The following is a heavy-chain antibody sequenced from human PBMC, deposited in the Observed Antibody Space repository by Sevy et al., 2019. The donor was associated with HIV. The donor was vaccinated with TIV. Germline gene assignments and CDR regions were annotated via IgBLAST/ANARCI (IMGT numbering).Heavy chain of an antibody. V-gene: IGHV3-21*01. CDR3: ARVDPPGIAVAGTLNY. CDR1: GFTFSSYS. J-gene: IGHJ4*02. Sequence: GGSLRLSCAASGFTFSSYSMNWVRQAPGKGLEWVSSISSSSSYIYYADSVKGRFTISRDNAKNSLYLQMNSLRAEDTAVYYCARVDPPGIAVAGTLNYWGQGTLVTASS. D-gene: IGHD6-19*01. CDR2: ISSSSSYI.